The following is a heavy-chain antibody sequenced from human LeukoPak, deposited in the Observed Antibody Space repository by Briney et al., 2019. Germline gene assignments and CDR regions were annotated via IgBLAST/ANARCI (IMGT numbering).Heavy chain of an antibody. Sequence: VASVKVSCKASGYTFTGYYMHWGRQAPGQGLSWMGRINPNSGGTNYAQKFQGRVTMTRHTSISTAYMELSRLRSDDTAVYYCARSGPYDFWSGYYGFDPWGQGTLVTVSS. CDR3: ARSGPYDFWSGYYGFDP. D-gene: IGHD3-3*01. J-gene: IGHJ5*02. V-gene: IGHV1-2*06. CDR1: GYTFTGYY. CDR2: INPNSGGT.